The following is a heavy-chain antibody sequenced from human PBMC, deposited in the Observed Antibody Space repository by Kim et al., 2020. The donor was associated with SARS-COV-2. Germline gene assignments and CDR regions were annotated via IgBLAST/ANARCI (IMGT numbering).Heavy chain of an antibody. J-gene: IGHJ4*02. CDR2: IWYDGSNK. V-gene: IGHV3-33*01. CDR3: ARDRGQWPDPNFDY. D-gene: IGHD6-19*01. Sequence: GGSLRLSCAASGFTFSSYGMHWVRQAPGKGLEWVAVIWYDGSNKYYADSVKGRFTISRDDSKNTLYLQMNSLRAEDTAVYYCARDRGQWPDPNFDYWGQGTLVTVSS. CDR1: GFTFSSYG.